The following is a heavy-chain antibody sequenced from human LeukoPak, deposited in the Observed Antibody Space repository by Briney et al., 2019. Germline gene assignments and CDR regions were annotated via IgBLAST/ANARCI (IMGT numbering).Heavy chain of an antibody. J-gene: IGHJ4*02. D-gene: IGHD5-12*01. Sequence: SETLSLTCAVYGGSFSGYYWSWIRQPPGKGLEWIGEINHSGSTNYNPSLKSRVTISVDTSKNQFSLKLSSVTAADTAAYYCARDLRGYSGYEDYWGQGTLVTVSS. CDR1: GGSFSGYY. CDR3: ARDLRGYSGYEDY. V-gene: IGHV4-34*01. CDR2: INHSGST.